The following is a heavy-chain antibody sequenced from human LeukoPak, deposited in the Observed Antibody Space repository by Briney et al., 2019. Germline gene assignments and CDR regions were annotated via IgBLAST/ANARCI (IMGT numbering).Heavy chain of an antibody. D-gene: IGHD5-18*01. V-gene: IGHV1-24*01. J-gene: IGHJ4*02. CDR2: FDPDDGQT. Sequence: ASVKVSCKVSGYTLTELSMHWVRQAPGKGLEGWGGFDPDDGQTIYARKFQGRVTMTEDRSTDTAYMELSSLRSEDTAVYYCATSRYTYAEFFDYWGQGTLVTVSS. CDR3: ATSRYTYAEFFDY. CDR1: GYTLTELS.